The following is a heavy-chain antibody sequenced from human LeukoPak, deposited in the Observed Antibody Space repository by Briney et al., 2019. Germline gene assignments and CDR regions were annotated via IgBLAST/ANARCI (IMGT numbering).Heavy chain of an antibody. CDR3: AKVIYGFELLWFGELMYYFDY. J-gene: IGHJ4*02. V-gene: IGHV3-23*01. D-gene: IGHD3-10*01. CDR1: GFTFSSYA. CDR2: ISGSGGST. Sequence: GGSLRLSCAASGFTFSSYAMSWVRQAPGKGLEWVSAISGSGGSTYYADSVKGRFTISRDNSKNTLYLQMNSLRAEDTAVYYCAKVIYGFELLWFGELMYYFDYWGQGTLVTVSS.